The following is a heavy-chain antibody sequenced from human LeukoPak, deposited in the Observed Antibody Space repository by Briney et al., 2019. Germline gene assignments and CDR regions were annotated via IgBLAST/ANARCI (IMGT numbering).Heavy chain of an antibody. CDR3: AVSSGYYYSRFDY. D-gene: IGHD3-22*01. J-gene: IGHJ4*02. CDR1: GFTFSGYA. Sequence: GRSLRLSCVASGFTFSGYAMHWVRQAPGKGLEWVAVISYDGSNKYYADSVKGRFTISRDNSKSTLCLQMNSLRAEDTAVYYCAVSSGYYYSRFDYWGQGTLVTVSS. CDR2: ISYDGSNK. V-gene: IGHV3-30*03.